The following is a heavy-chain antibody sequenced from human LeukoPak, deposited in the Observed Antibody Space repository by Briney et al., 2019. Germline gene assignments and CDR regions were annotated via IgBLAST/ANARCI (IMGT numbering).Heavy chain of an antibody. V-gene: IGHV3-33*08. CDR3: ARDNQPRAYYYGMDV. J-gene: IGHJ6*02. CDR1: GFTFSSYS. Sequence: GGSLRLSCAASGFTFSSYSMNWVRQAPGKGLEWVAVIWYDGSNKYYADSVKGRFTISRDNSKNTLYLQMNSLRAEGTAVYYCARDNQPRAYYYGMDVWGQGTTVTVSS. CDR2: IWYDGSNK.